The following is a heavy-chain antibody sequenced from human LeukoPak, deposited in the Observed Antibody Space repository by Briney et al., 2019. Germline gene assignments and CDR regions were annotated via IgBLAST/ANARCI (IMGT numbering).Heavy chain of an antibody. CDR2: IHTSGDT. CDR3: AKVRGGVVPAASFDY. J-gene: IGHJ4*02. CDR1: GLTGSHNY. V-gene: IGHV3-66*03. Sequence: GSLRLSCAASGLTGSHNYVSWVRQAPGKGLGWVSAIHTSGDTCYADSVKGRFTISRDNSKNTLYLQMNSLRAEDTAVYYCAKVRGGVVPAASFDYWGQGTLVTVSS. D-gene: IGHD2-2*01.